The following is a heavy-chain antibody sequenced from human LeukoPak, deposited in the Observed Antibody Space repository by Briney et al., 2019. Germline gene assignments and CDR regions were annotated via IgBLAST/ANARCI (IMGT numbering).Heavy chain of an antibody. D-gene: IGHD2-15*01. Sequence: GGSLRLSCTASGFTFGDYAMSWARQAPGKGLEWVGFIRSKAYGGTTEYAASVKGRFTISRDDSKSIAYLQMNSLKTEDTAVYYCTRVSGYCSGGSCYSVDYWGQGTLVTVSS. V-gene: IGHV3-49*04. J-gene: IGHJ4*02. CDR3: TRVSGYCSGGSCYSVDY. CDR2: IRSKAYGGTT. CDR1: GFTFGDYA.